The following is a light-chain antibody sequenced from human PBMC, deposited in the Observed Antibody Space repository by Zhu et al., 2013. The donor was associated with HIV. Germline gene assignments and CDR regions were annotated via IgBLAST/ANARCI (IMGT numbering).Light chain of an antibody. CDR2: GAS. CDR3: QKHDSVPTLT. J-gene: IGKJ4*01. Sequence: DIQLTQSPSSLSASVGDRVTITCRASRGISNYLVWYQQKPGKVPKLLIYGASTLQSGVPSRFSGSGSGTDFTLTISSLQPEDVATYYCQKHDSVPTLTFGGGTKVEIK. CDR1: RGISNY. V-gene: IGKV1-27*01.